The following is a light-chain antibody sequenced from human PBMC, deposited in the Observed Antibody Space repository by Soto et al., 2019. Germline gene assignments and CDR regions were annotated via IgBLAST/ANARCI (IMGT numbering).Light chain of an antibody. Sequence: QSALTQPPSASGSPGQSVTISCAGTYSDIGDYNYVSWYQQHPGKVPKLIISEVSKRPSGVPDRFSGPKSGYTASLTVSDLQAADEAVYYCSSYSGTNSNVIFGGGTKLTVL. J-gene: IGLJ2*01. CDR3: SSYSGTNSNVI. CDR1: YSDIGDYNY. CDR2: EVS. V-gene: IGLV2-8*01.